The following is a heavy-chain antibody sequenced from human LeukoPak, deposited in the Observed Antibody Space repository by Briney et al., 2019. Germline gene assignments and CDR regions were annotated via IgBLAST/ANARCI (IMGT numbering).Heavy chain of an antibody. V-gene: IGHV4-61*02. J-gene: IGHJ5*01. D-gene: IGHD2-2*01. CDR3: ARRYCSSTSCYNWFDS. CDR2: IYTSGST. CDR1: GGSISSGSYY. Sequence: SETLSLTCTVSGGSISSGSYYWSWIRQPAGKGLEWIGRIYTSGSTNYNPSLKSRVTISVDTSKNQFSLKLSSVTAADTAVCHCARRYCSSTSCYNWFDSWGQGTLVTVSS.